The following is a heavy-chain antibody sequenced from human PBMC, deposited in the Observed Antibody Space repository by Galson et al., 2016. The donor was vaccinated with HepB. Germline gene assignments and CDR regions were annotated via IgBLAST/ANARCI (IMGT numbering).Heavy chain of an antibody. V-gene: IGHV3-7*01. CDR1: GLDLSSYA. CDR3: ASGYTSGV. J-gene: IGHJ3*01. CDR2: INQDASGK. D-gene: IGHD6-19*01. Sequence: SLRHRCGASGLDLSSYAMTWVRQAPGKGLEWVASINQDASGKYYVDSVKGRFSISRDNVKNTLWLQMSGLRVDDTSMYYCASGYTSGVWGQGTMVTVSS.